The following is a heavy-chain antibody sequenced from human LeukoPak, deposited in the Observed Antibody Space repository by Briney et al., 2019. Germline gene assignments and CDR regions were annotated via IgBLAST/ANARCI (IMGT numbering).Heavy chain of an antibody. J-gene: IGHJ3*02. CDR1: GGSISSGDYY. D-gene: IGHD3-16*02. Sequence: SETLSLTCTVSGGSISSGDYYWSWIRQPPGKGLEWIGYIYYSGSTYYNPSLKSRVTLSVDTSKNQFSLKLSSVTAADTAVYYCARGAETRWAFDIWGQGTMVTVSS. CDR3: ARGAETRWAFDI. V-gene: IGHV4-30-4*01. CDR2: IYYSGST.